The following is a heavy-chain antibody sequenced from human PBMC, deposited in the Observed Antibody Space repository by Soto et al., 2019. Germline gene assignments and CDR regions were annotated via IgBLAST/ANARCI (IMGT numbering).Heavy chain of an antibody. CDR1: GFPLNDFA. Sequence: EVQLVESGGGLVQPGSSRRLSCAPAGFPLNDFATHWFRQPPGKAVEGVSGFSWNSGSKGYADSVKGRLTISSDNAKNSLYLQMSSLRADDTALYYCAKVYALRYCTSTSCLSDAFDIWGQGTMVTVSS. CDR2: FSWNSGSK. D-gene: IGHD2-2*01. V-gene: IGHV3-9*01. J-gene: IGHJ3*02. CDR3: AKVYALRYCTSTSCLSDAFDI.